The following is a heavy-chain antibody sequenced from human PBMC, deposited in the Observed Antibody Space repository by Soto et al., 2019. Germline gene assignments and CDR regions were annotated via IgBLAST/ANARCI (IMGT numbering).Heavy chain of an antibody. CDR3: ARQGLSWVGELFGNSPYYYDGMDV. Sequence: SETLSVTCTVSGGSISSSSYYWGWIRQPPGKGLEWIGSIYYSGSTYYNPSLKSRVTISVDTSKNQFSLKLSSVTAADTAVYYCARQGLSWVGELFGNSPYYYDGMDVWGKGTTVT. CDR1: GGSISSSSYY. J-gene: IGHJ6*04. V-gene: IGHV4-39*01. CDR2: IYYSGST. D-gene: IGHD3-10*01.